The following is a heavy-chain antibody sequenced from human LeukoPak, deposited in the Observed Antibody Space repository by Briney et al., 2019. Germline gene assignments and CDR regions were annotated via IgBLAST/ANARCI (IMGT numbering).Heavy chain of an antibody. CDR3: AVYSSSWGYFDY. V-gene: IGHV4-59*01. J-gene: IGHJ4*02. D-gene: IGHD6-13*01. CDR1: GGSISSYY. Sequence: SETLSLTCTVSGGSISSYYWSWIRQPPGKGLEWIGYIYYSGSTNYNPSLKSRVTISVDTSKNQFSLKLSSVTAADTAVYYCAVYSSSWGYFDYWGQGTLVTVSS. CDR2: IYYSGST.